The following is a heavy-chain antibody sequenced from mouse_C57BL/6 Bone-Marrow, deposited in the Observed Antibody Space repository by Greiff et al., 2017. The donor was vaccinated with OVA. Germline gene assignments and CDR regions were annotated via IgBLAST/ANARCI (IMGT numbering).Heavy chain of an antibody. CDR3: ASSIYDYGPSY. D-gene: IGHD2-4*01. CDR1: GYTFTDYY. Sequence: VQVVESGAELVRPGASVKLSCKASGYTFTDYYINWVKQRPGQGLEWIARIYPGSGNTYYNEKFKGKATLTAEKSSSTAYMQLSSLTSEDSAVYFCASSIYDYGPSYWGQGTLVTVSA. V-gene: IGHV1-76*01. CDR2: IYPGSGNT. J-gene: IGHJ3*01.